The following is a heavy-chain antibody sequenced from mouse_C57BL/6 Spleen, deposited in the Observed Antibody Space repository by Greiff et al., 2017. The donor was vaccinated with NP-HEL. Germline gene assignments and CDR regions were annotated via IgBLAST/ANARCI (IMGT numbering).Heavy chain of an antibody. CDR2: IYPGDGDT. CDR1: GYAFSSYW. J-gene: IGHJ2*01. V-gene: IGHV1-80*01. Sequence: VKLMESGAELVKPGASVKISCKASGYAFSSYWMNWVKQRPGKGLEWIGQIYPGDGDTNYNGTVKGKATLTADKSDSTAYMQLSSMTSEDSAVYFYARKGGYGSRRYFDYWGQGTTLTVSS. CDR3: ARKGGYGSRRYFDY. D-gene: IGHD1-1*01.